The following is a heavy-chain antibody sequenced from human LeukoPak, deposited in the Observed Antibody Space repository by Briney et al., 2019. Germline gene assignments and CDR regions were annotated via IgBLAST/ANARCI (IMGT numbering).Heavy chain of an antibody. CDR3: ARHAFTYSSGRFYLDY. CDR1: GGSISSYY. V-gene: IGHV4-59*08. Sequence: PSETLSLTCTVSGGSISSYYWSWIRQPPGKGLEWIGYIYYSGSTKYNPSLKSRVTISVDTSKNQFSLKLSSVTAEDTAVYFCARHAFTYSSGRFYLDYWGQGTLVTVSS. CDR2: IYYSGST. J-gene: IGHJ4*02. D-gene: IGHD6-19*01.